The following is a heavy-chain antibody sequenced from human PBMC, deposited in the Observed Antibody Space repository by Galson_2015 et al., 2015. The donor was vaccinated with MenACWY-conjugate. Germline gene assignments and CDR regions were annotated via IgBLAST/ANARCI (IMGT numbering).Heavy chain of an antibody. CDR3: ASDLRIAAAGTSYFDY. CDR2: IIPIFGTA. CDR1: GGTFSSYA. J-gene: IGHJ4*02. D-gene: IGHD6-13*01. V-gene: IGHV1-69*06. Sequence: SVKVSCKASGGTFSSYAISWVRQAPGQGLEWMGGIIPIFGTANYAQKFQGRVTITADKSTSTAYMELSSLRSEDTAVYHCASDLRIAAAGTSYFDYWGQGTLVTVSS.